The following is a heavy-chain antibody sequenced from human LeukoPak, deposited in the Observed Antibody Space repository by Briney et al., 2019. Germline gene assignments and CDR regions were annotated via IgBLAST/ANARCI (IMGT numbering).Heavy chain of an antibody. J-gene: IGHJ4*02. CDR1: GFTFSSYA. CDR2: ISGSGGST. CDR3: AKGTSYSSGWYPSDY. D-gene: IGHD6-19*01. V-gene: IGHV3-23*01. Sequence: AGSLRLSCAASGFTFSSYAMSWVRQAPGKGLEWVSAISGSGGSTYYADSVKGRFTISRDNSKNTLYLQMNSLRAEDTAVYYCAKGTSYSSGWYPSDYWGQGTLVTVSS.